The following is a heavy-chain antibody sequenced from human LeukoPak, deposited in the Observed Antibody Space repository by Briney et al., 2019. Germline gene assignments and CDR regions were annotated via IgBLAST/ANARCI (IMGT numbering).Heavy chain of an antibody. CDR2: INSDGSST. CDR3: ARSSSYRNWFDP. J-gene: IGHJ5*02. D-gene: IGHD1-26*01. CDR1: GFTFSSYW. Sequence: QSGGSLRLSCAASGFTFSSYWMHWVRQAPGKGLVWVSRINSDGSSTSHADSVKGRFTISRDNAKNTLYLQMNSLRAEDTAVYYCARSSSYRNWFDPWGQGTLVTVSS. V-gene: IGHV3-74*01.